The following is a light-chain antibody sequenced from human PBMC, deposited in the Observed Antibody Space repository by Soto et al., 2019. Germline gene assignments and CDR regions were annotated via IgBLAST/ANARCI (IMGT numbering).Light chain of an antibody. J-gene: IGKJ1*01. CDR1: QGISSW. V-gene: IGKV1-5*03. Sequence: DIQMTQSPSTLSASVGDRVTITCRASQGISSWLAWYQQKPGKAPKLLIYKASSLDSGVPSRFSGSGSGTEFTLTISSLQPDDFATYYCQQYNSYSRTFGQGTKVDIK. CDR3: QQYNSYSRT. CDR2: KAS.